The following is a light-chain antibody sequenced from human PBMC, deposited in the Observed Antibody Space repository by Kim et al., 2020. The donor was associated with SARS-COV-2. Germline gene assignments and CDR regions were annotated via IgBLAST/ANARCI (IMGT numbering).Light chain of an antibody. Sequence: VVVGPTVRITCQGDSLRIYSATWYQQKPGHALILVIYGKNHPPSGPPDRFSGSSAGKTASLTITGTQAGEAADYYSNSRDSNDNVVFGGGTQLTVL. CDR1: SLRIYS. J-gene: IGLJ2*01. CDR2: GKN. CDR3: NSRDSNDNVV. V-gene: IGLV3-19*01.